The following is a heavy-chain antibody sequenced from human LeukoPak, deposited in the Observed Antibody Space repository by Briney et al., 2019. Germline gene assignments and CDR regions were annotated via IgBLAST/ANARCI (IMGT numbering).Heavy chain of an antibody. CDR1: GFTFSSYS. CDR2: ISSSSSYI. J-gene: IGHJ4*02. D-gene: IGHD3-3*01. CDR3: ARVLTSTYYDFWSGLPAPFDY. Sequence: GGSLRLSCAASGFTFSSYSMNWVRQAPGKGLGWVSSISSSSSYIYYADSVKGRFTISRDNAKNSLYLQMNSLRAEDTAVYYCARVLTSTYYDFWSGLPAPFDYWGQGTLVTVSS. V-gene: IGHV3-21*01.